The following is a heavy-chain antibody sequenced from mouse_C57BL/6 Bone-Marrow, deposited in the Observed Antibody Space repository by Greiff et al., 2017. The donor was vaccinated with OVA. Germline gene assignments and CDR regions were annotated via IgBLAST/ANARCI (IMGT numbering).Heavy chain of an antibody. Sequence: QVQLQQPGAELVRPGPSVKLSCKASGYTFTSYWMHWVKQRPGQGLEWIGVIDPSDSYTNYNQKFKGKATLTVDTSSSTAYMQLSSLTSEDSAVYYCARSSLYDYYDAMDYWGQGTSVTVSS. CDR3: ARSSLYDYYDAMDY. CDR1: GYTFTSYW. D-gene: IGHD2-4*01. V-gene: IGHV1-59*01. CDR2: IDPSDSYT. J-gene: IGHJ4*01.